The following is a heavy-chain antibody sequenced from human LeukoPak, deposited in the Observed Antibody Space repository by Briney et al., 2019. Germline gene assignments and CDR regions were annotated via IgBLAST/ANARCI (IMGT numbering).Heavy chain of an antibody. CDR3: ARGDKDVVVVAATLDY. CDR1: GGSFSGYY. V-gene: IGHV4-34*01. CDR2: INHSGGT. J-gene: IGHJ4*02. Sequence: SETLSLTCAVYGGSFSGYYWSWIRQPPGKGLEWIGEINHSGGTNYNPSLKSRVTISVDTSKNQFSLKLSSVTAADTAVYYCARGDKDVVVVAATLDYWGQGTLVTVSS. D-gene: IGHD2-15*01.